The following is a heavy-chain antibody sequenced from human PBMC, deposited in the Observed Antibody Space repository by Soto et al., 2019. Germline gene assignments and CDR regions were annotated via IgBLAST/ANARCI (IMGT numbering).Heavy chain of an antibody. D-gene: IGHD3-22*01. V-gene: IGHV1-46*01. CDR3: ASFDYYDSSGYYLPHDAFDI. Sequence: ASVKVSCKASGGTFTSYYMHWVRQAPGQGLEWMGIINPSGGSTSYAQKFQGRVTMTRDTSTSTVYMELSSLRSEDTAVYYCASFDYYDSSGYYLPHDAFDIWGQGTMVTVSS. J-gene: IGHJ3*02. CDR2: INPSGGST. CDR1: GGTFTSYY.